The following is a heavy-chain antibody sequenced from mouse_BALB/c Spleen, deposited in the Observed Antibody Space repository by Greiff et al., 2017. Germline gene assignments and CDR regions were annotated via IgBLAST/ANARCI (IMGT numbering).Heavy chain of an antibody. D-gene: IGHD1-2*01. Sequence: VQLQQSGAELAKPGASVKMSCKASGYTFTSYWMHWVKQRHGQGLEWIGYINPSTGYTEYNQKFKDKATLTADKSSSTAYMQLSSLTSEDSAVYYCAREITTATGWFADWGEGTLVTVSA. CDR1: GYTFTSYW. J-gene: IGHJ3*01. CDR2: INPSTGYT. V-gene: IGHV1-7*01. CDR3: AREITTATGWFAD.